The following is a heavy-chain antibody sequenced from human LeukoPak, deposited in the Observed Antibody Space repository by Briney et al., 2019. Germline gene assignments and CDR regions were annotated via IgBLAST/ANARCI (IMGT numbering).Heavy chain of an antibody. CDR2: ISSTSSTI. V-gene: IGHV3-48*02. CDR1: GFTFSIFG. J-gene: IGHJ4*02. CDR3: ARDLISGAYTFDY. D-gene: IGHD1-26*01. Sequence: GGSLRLSCATSGFTFSIFGMNWVRQAPGKGLEWVSYISSTSSTIYYADSVKGRFTISRDNAKNSLFLQMNSLRDEDTAFYYCARDLISGAYTFDYWGQGTLVTVSS.